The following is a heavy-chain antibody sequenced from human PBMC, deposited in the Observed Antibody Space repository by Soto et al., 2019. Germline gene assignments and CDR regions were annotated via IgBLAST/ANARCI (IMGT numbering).Heavy chain of an antibody. CDR3: VVAARPSYFYS. Sequence: QVQLVQSGAEVKKPGASVKVSCKASGYTFTSYGISWVRQAPGQGLEWMGWISPYNGNTNYAQKLQGRVTITTGPSTSRAQMELSILRSDGTAVYYCVVAARPSYFYSCGQGTLLTVSS. CDR1: GYTFTSYG. D-gene: IGHD2-15*01. J-gene: IGHJ4*02. CDR2: ISPYNGNT. V-gene: IGHV1-18*01.